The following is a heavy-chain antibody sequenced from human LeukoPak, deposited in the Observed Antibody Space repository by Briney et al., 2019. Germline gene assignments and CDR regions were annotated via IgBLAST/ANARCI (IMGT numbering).Heavy chain of an antibody. J-gene: IGHJ4*02. Sequence: ASVKVSCKASGGTVRRFGISWVRQAPGQGLEWMGGIIPIFGTTSYVQKFQGRVTITADKSTSTAYMELSSLRSEDTAVYYCARDKVYSYGYLDYWGQGTLVTVSS. CDR1: GGTVRRFG. V-gene: IGHV1-69*06. D-gene: IGHD5-18*01. CDR3: ARDKVYSYGYLDY. CDR2: IIPIFGTT.